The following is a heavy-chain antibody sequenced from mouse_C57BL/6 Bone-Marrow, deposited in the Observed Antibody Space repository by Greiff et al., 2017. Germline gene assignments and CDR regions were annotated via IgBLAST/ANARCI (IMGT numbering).Heavy chain of an antibody. CDR2: IDPSDSYT. CDR3: ARMGYYYGSRFYWYFDV. V-gene: IGHV1-69*01. Sequence: VQLQQPGAELVMPGASVKLSCKASGYTFTSYWMHWVKQRPGQGLEWIGEIDPSDSYTNYNQKFKGKSTLTVDKSSSTAYMQLSSLTSEDSAVYYCARMGYYYGSRFYWYFDVWGTGTTVTVSS. D-gene: IGHD1-1*01. CDR1: GYTFTSYW. J-gene: IGHJ1*03.